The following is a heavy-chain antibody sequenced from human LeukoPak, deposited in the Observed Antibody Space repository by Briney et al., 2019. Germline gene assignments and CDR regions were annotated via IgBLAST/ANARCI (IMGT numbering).Heavy chain of an antibody. V-gene: IGHV5-51*01. CDR3: ARAVDYYYYGMDV. CDR1: GYSFTSYW. D-gene: IGHD5-24*01. J-gene: IGHJ6*02. CDR2: IYPGDSDT. Sequence: GESLKISFKGSGYSFTSYWIGWVRQMPGKGLEWMGIIYPGDSDTRYSPSFQGQVTISADKSISTAYLQWSSLKASDTAMYYCARAVDYYYYGMDVWGQGTTVTVSS.